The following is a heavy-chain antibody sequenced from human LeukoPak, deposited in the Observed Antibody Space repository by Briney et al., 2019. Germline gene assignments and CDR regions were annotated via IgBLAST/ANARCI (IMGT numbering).Heavy chain of an antibody. V-gene: IGHV4-39*01. CDR1: GGSISSNSYY. Sequence: PSETLSLTCTVSGGSISSNSYYWGWIRQPPGKGLEWIGSIYYSGSTYYNPSLKSRVTISVDTSKNQFSLKLSSVTAADTAVYYCARHGLYVWGSYRRFYYFDYWGQGTLVTVSS. CDR2: IYYSGST. D-gene: IGHD3-16*02. CDR3: ARHGLYVWGSYRRFYYFDY. J-gene: IGHJ4*02.